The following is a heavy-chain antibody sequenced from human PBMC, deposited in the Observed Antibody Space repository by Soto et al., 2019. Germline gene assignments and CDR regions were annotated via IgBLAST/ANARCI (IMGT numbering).Heavy chain of an antibody. J-gene: IGHJ4*02. V-gene: IGHV3-30*18. D-gene: IGHD4-4*01. CDR1: GFTFSSYG. Sequence: VGSLRLSCAASGFTFSSYGMHWVRQAPGKGLEWVAVISYDGSNKYYADSVKGRFTISRDNSKNTLYLQMNSLRAEDTAVYYCAKEGVGYSYSNYGRQIDYWGQGTLVTVSS. CDR2: ISYDGSNK. CDR3: AKEGVGYSYSNYGRQIDY.